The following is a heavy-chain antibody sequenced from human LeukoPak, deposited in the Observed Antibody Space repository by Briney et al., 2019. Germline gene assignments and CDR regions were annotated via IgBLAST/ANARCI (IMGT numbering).Heavy chain of an antibody. CDR1: GFTVSSNY. CDR3: ARGEQQPYYYYYYGMDV. D-gene: IGHD6-13*01. V-gene: IGHV3-66*01. CDR2: IYSGGST. J-gene: IGHJ6*02. Sequence: GGSLRLSCAASGFTVSSNYMSWVRQAPGKGLEWVSVIYSGGSTYYADSVKGRFTISRDNSKNTLYLQMNSLRAEDTAVYYCARGEQQPYYYYYYGMDVWGQGTTVTVSS.